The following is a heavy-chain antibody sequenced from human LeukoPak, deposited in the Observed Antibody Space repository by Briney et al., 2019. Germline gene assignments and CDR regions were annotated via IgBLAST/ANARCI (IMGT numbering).Heavy chain of an antibody. CDR2: IKQDGSEK. V-gene: IGHV3-7*01. J-gene: IGHJ4*02. Sequence: GGSLRLSCAASGFTFSSYWMSWVRQAPGKGLEWVANIKQDGSEKYYVDSVKGRFTISRDNAKNSLYLQMNSLRAEDTAVYYCARDGSSGWYYYFDYWGQGTLVTVSS. CDR1: GFTFSSYW. CDR3: ARDGSSGWYYYFDY. D-gene: IGHD6-19*01.